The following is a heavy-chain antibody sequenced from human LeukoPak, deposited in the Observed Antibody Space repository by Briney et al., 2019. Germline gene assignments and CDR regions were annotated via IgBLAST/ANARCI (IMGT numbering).Heavy chain of an antibody. CDR3: ARQPLYLVPAATARNYYFDY. D-gene: IGHD2-2*01. J-gene: IGHJ4*02. CDR2: INHSGST. V-gene: IGHV4-34*01. Sequence: PSETLSLTCAVYGGSFSGYYWSWIRQPPGKGLEWIGEINHSGSTNYNPSLKSRVTISVDTSKNQFSLKLSSVTAADTAVYYCARQPLYLVPAATARNYYFDYWGQGTLVTVSS. CDR1: GGSFSGYY.